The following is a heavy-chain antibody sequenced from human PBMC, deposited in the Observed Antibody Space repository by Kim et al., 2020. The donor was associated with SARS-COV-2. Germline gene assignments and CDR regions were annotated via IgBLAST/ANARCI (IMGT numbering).Heavy chain of an antibody. CDR1: GFTFSNYG. J-gene: IGHJ4*02. D-gene: IGHD3-22*01. Sequence: GGSLRRSCAASGFTFSNYGMHWVRQAPGKGLEWVAVIWYDGSNKDYADSVKGRFTISRDNSKNTLYLQMSSLRAEDTAIYFCARDGGYDNYSPFDYWGRGTLVTVSS. V-gene: IGHV3-33*01. CDR3: ARDGGYDNYSPFDY. CDR2: IWYDGSNK.